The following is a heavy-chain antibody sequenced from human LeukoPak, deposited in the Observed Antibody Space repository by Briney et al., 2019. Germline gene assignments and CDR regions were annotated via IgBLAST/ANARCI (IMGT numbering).Heavy chain of an antibody. D-gene: IGHD3-3*01. CDR3: ARGNIYDFWSGYSDNWFDP. V-gene: IGHV1-69*05. J-gene: IGHJ5*02. CDR2: IMPLFGTA. Sequence: SVKVSCKTSGGTFNNSAISWVRQAPGQGLEWLGGIMPLFGTAGYAQKFQGRVTITRNTSISTAYMELSSLRSEDTAVYYCARGNIYDFWSGYSDNWFDPWGQGTLVTVSS. CDR1: GGTFNNSA.